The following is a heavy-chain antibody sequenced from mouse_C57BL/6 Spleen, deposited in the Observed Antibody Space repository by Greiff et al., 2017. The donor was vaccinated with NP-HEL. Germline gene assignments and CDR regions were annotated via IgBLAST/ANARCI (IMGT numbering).Heavy chain of an antibody. Sequence: QVQLKQPGAELVRPGSSVKLSCKASGYTFTSYWMHWVKQRPIQGLEWIGNIDPSDSETHYNQKFKDKATLTVDKSSSTAYMQLSSLTSEDSAVYYCAKGGLVAHWYFDVWGTGTTVTVSS. J-gene: IGHJ1*03. CDR3: AKGGLVAHWYFDV. CDR2: IDPSDSET. V-gene: IGHV1-52*01. D-gene: IGHD1-3*01. CDR1: GYTFTSYW.